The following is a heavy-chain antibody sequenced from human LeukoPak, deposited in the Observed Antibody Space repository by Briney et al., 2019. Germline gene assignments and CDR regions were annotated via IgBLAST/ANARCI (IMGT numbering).Heavy chain of an antibody. CDR1: GFTFSRYS. V-gene: IGHV3-30*03. CDR3: ARDALWFGEVRFDP. CDR2: ISYDGSNK. Sequence: KPGGSLRLSCAASGFTFSRYSMNWVRQAPGKGLEWVAVISYDGSNKYYADSVKGRFTISRDNSKNTLYLQMNSLRAEDTAVYYCARDALWFGEVRFDPWGQGTLVTVSS. J-gene: IGHJ5*02. D-gene: IGHD3-10*01.